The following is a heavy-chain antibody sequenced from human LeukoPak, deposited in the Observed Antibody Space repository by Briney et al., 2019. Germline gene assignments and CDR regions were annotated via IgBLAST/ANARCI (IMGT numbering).Heavy chain of an antibody. CDR2: INHSGST. D-gene: IGHD3-10*01. V-gene: IGHV4-34*01. Sequence: SSETLSLTCAVYGGSFSGYYWSWIRQPPGKGLEWIGEINHSGSTNYNPSLKSRVTISVDRSKNQFSLKLSSVTAADTAVYYCARVRGDYYYGMDVWGQGTTVTVSS. J-gene: IGHJ6*02. CDR1: GGSFSGYY. CDR3: ARVRGDYYYGMDV.